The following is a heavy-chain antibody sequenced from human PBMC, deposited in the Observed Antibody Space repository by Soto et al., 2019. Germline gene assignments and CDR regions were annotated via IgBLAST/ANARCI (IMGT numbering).Heavy chain of an antibody. CDR3: ARRDSGGFYRYFDS. V-gene: IGHV1-69*06. Sequence: QVQLVQSGAEVKKPGSSVKVSCKASGGTFSTNPISWVRQAPGQGLEWMGGTGSGTGPGNHAQKFQGRLTITVDKSSSTVYMELSILSSEDTAVYDCARRDSGGFYRYFDSWGQGTLVTVYS. CDR2: TGSGTGPG. CDR1: GGTFSTNP. D-gene: IGHD2-15*01. J-gene: IGHJ4*02.